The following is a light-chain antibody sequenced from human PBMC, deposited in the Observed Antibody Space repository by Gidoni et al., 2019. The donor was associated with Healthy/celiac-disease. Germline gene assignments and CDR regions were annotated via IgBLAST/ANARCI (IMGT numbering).Light chain of an antibody. CDR3: QQYYSTPPIT. J-gene: IGKJ5*01. V-gene: IGKV4-1*01. CDR1: QSVLYSSNNKNY. CDR2: WAS. Sequence: DIVMTQSPDSLAVSMGERATINCKSSQSVLYSSNNKNYLAWYQQKPGQPPKLLIYWASTRESGVPDRFSGSGSGADFTLTLSRLQAEDVAVYYCQQYYSTPPITFGQGTRLEIK.